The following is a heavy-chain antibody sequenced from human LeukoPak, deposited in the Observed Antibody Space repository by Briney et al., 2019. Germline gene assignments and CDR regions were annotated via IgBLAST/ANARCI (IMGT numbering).Heavy chain of an antibody. CDR2: INHSGST. CDR1: GGSFSGYY. CDR3: ARTLSARDWFDP. Sequence: SETLSLTCAVYGGSFSGYYWSWIRQPPGKGLEWIGEINHSGSTNYNPSLKSRVTISVDTSKNQFSLKLSSVTAADTAVYYCARTLSARDWFDPWGQGTLVTVSS. J-gene: IGHJ5*02. D-gene: IGHD3-3*02. V-gene: IGHV4-34*01.